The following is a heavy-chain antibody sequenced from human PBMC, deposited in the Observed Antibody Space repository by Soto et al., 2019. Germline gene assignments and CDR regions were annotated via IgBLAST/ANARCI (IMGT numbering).Heavy chain of an antibody. CDR2: ISAYNGNT. CDR3: ARGGWDYYDSSGYYYPGDYFDY. Sequence: QVQLVQSGAEVKKPGASVKVSCKAPGYTFTSYGISWVRQAPGQGLEWMGWISAYNGNTNYAQKLQGRVTMTTDTSTSTAYMELRSLRSDDTAVYYCARGGWDYYDSSGYYYPGDYFDYWGQGTLVTVSS. D-gene: IGHD3-22*01. V-gene: IGHV1-18*04. CDR1: GYTFTSYG. J-gene: IGHJ4*02.